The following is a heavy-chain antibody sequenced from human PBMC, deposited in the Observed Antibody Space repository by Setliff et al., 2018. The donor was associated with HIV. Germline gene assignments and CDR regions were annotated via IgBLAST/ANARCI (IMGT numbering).Heavy chain of an antibody. CDR3: ARDGSGSSYYCYYMDV. CDR2: IYYSGST. V-gene: IGHV4-28*03. D-gene: IGHD3-10*01. J-gene: IGHJ6*03. Sequence: SETLSLTCTVSGGSISTSNWWGWIRQTPGKGLEWIGYIYYSGSTNYNPSLKSRVTTSVDTPKNQFSLKLNSVTAADTAVYYCARDGSGSSYYCYYMDVWGKGTTVTVSS. CDR1: GGSISTSNW.